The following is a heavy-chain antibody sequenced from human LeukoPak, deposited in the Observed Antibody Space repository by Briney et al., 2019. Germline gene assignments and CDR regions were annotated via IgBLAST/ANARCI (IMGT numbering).Heavy chain of an antibody. V-gene: IGHV4-59*01. CDR2: IYYSGST. CDR1: GGSISSYY. CDR3: ARMTNLGGFWYFDL. J-gene: IGHJ2*01. Sequence: PSETLSLTCTVSGGSISSYYWSWIRQPPGKGLEWIGYIYYSGSTNYNPSLKSRVTISVDTSKNQFSLKLSSVTSADTAVYYCARMTNLGGFWYFDLWGRGTLVTVSS. D-gene: IGHD5-12*01.